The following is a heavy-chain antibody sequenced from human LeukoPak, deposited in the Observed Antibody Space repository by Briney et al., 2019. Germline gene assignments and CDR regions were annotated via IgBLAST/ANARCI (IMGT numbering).Heavy chain of an antibody. V-gene: IGHV4-30-4*01. CDR3: ASHRFGNLLYRRYYFDY. CDR1: GGSISSGDYY. Sequence: SETLSLTCTVSGGSISSGDYYWSWIRQPPGKGLEWIGYIYYSGSTYYNTSLKSRATISVDTSKNQFSLKLSSVTAADTAVYYCASHRFGNLLYRRYYFDYWGQGTLVTVSS. CDR2: IYYSGST. D-gene: IGHD3-10*01. J-gene: IGHJ4*02.